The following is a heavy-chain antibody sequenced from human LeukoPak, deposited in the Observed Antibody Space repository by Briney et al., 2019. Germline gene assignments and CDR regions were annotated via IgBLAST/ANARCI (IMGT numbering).Heavy chain of an antibody. CDR3: ARVGGYCSSTSCYTY. D-gene: IGHD2-2*02. Sequence: GASVKVSCKASGGTFSSYAISWVRKAPGQGLEWMGRIIPILGIANYAQKFQGRVTITADKSTSTAYMELSSLRSEDTAVYYCARVGGYCSSTSCYTYWGQGTLVTVSS. J-gene: IGHJ4*02. CDR1: GGTFSSYA. CDR2: IIPILGIA. V-gene: IGHV1-69*04.